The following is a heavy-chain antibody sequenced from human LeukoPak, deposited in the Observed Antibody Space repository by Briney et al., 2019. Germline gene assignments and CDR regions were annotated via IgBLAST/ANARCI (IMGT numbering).Heavy chain of an antibody. Sequence: SETLSLTCTVSGGPLSAYYWTWIRQPPGKGLEWIGYIYDSGSTNYNPSLKSRVTISVDTSKNQFSLKLTSVTAADTGVYYCATGETGSTLGGYWGQGTPVTVSS. CDR3: ATGETGSTLGGY. J-gene: IGHJ4*02. CDR1: GGPLSAYY. D-gene: IGHD1-1*01. CDR2: IYDSGST. V-gene: IGHV4-59*01.